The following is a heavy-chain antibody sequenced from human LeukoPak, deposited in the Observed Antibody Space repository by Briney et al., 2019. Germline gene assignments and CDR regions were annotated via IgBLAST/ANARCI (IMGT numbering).Heavy chain of an antibody. J-gene: IGHJ4*02. V-gene: IGHV3-48*01. CDR3: ARDPFGGPMGH. Sequence: GGSLRLSCAASGFTFSSYSMNWVRRAPGKGLEWVSYISSSSSTIYYADSVKGRFTISRDNAKNSLYLQMNSLRAEDTAVYYCARDPFGGPMGHWGQGTLVTVSS. D-gene: IGHD3-16*01. CDR2: ISSSSSTI. CDR1: GFTFSSYS.